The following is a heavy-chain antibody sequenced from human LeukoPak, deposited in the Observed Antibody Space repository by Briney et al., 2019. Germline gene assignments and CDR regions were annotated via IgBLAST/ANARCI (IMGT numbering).Heavy chain of an antibody. CDR3: ARGGYSYGFNYFDY. CDR2: INWNGGST. CDR1: GFTFDDYG. J-gene: IGHJ4*02. D-gene: IGHD5-18*01. Sequence: GGSLRLSCAASGFTFDDYGMSWVRQAPGKGLEWVSGINWNGGSTGYADSVKGRFTISRDNAKNSLYLQMNSLRAEDTALYYCARGGYSYGFNYFDYWGQGTLVTVSS. V-gene: IGHV3-20*04.